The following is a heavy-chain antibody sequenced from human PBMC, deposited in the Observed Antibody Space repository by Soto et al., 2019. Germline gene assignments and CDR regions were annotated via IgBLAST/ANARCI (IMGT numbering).Heavy chain of an antibody. D-gene: IGHD2-2*01. V-gene: IGHV4-59*08. CDR2: IYYSGST. J-gene: IGHJ3*02. CDR3: ARGRFLGYCSSTRCYRDAFDI. CDR1: GGSISSYY. Sequence: SETLSLTCTVSGGSISSYYWSWIRQPPGKGLEWIGYIYYSGSTNYNPSLKSRVTISVDTSKNQFSLKLSSVTAADTAVYYCARGRFLGYCSSTRCYRDAFDIWGQAPMVTVSS.